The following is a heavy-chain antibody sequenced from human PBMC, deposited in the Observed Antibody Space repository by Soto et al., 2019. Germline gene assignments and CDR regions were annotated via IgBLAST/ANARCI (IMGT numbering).Heavy chain of an antibody. CDR2: TYYTGKT. CDR3: AARSGRNYFGMDI. V-gene: IGHV4-59*12. D-gene: IGHD3-10*01. Sequence: SETLCLTCTVSGASTIAYYWNWIRQAPGKGPEWIGYTYYTGKTNYSPSLKGRVTISADRSKNQFSLQLTSVTAADTAMYYCAARSGRNYFGMDIWGQGTTVTVSS. J-gene: IGHJ6*02. CDR1: GASTIAYY.